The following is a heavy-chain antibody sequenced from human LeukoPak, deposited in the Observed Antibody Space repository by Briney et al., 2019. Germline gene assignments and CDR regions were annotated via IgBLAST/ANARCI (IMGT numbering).Heavy chain of an antibody. CDR3: ARVSNRILDY. J-gene: IGHJ4*02. CDR1: GDSVSSISVA. D-gene: IGHD1-14*01. Sequence: SQTLSLTFAISGDSVSSISVAWSWIRQSPSRGLEWLGRTYYRSKWYNDYAVSVKSRITINPDTSKNQFSLQLNSVTPEDTAVYYCARVSNRILDYWGQGTLVTVSS. V-gene: IGHV6-1*01. CDR2: TYYRSKWYN.